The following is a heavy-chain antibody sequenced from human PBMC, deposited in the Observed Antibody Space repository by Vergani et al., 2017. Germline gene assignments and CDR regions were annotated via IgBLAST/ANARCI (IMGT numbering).Heavy chain of an antibody. J-gene: IGHJ5*02. CDR2: IYYSGST. CDR3: VREDYAYNWFDP. CDR1: GGSISSGDYY. V-gene: IGHV4-30-4*08. Sequence: QVQLQESGPGLVKPSQTLSLTCTVSGGSISSGDYYWSWIRQTPGKGLEWIGYIYYSGSTYYNPSLKSRLTISVDTSKNQFSLKRSSVTAADTAVYYCVREDYAYNWFDPWGQGTLVTVSS. D-gene: IGHD4-17*01.